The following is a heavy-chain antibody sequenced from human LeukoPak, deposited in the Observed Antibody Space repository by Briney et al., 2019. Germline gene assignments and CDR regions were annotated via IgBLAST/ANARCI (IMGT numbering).Heavy chain of an antibody. CDR1: GGSISKYY. D-gene: IGHD4-17*01. CDR3: TRSRSINYGDYGWFFY. V-gene: IGHV4-59*08. CDR2: IYYSGST. Sequence: MSSETLSLICTVSGGSISKYYWSWIRQSPGKGLEWIGYIYYSGSTIYNPSLKSRVTISVDTSKNQFSLNLTSVTAADTAVYFCTRSRSINYGDYGWFFYWGQGTLVTVS. J-gene: IGHJ4*02.